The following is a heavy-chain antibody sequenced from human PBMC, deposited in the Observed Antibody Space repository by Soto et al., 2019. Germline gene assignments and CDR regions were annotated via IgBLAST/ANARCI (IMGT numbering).Heavy chain of an antibody. D-gene: IGHD3-10*01. V-gene: IGHV3-30*18. Sequence: QVQLVESGGGVVQPGRSLRLSCAASGFTFSSYGMHWVRQAPGKGLEWVAVISYDGSNKYYADSVKGRFTISRDNSKNTLYRQMNSLRAEDTAVYYGAKDMAGASYGMDLWGQGTTVTVSS. CDR3: AKDMAGASYGMDL. CDR2: ISYDGSNK. CDR1: GFTFSSYG. J-gene: IGHJ6*02.